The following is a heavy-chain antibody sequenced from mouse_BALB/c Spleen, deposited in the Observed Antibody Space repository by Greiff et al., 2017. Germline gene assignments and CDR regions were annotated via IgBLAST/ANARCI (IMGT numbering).Heavy chain of an antibody. CDR1: GYTFTDYY. Sequence: QVQLQQSGAELARPGASVKLSCKASGYTFTDYYINWVKQRTGQGLEWIGEIYPGSGNTYYNEKFKGKATLTADKSSSTAYMQLSSLTSEDSAVYFCATYGNYERAWFAYWGQGTLVTVSA. CDR3: ATYGNYERAWFAY. D-gene: IGHD2-1*01. CDR2: IYPGSGNT. J-gene: IGHJ3*01. V-gene: IGHV1-77*01.